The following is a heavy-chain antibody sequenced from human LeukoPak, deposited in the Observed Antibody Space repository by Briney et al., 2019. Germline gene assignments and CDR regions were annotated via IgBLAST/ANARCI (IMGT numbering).Heavy chain of an antibody. CDR3: VGGPISAAGEDY. V-gene: IGHV3-21*01. D-gene: IGHD6-13*01. CDR2: ISGGSGYI. CDR1: GFTFSSYS. J-gene: IGHJ4*02. Sequence: GGPLRLSCAASGFTFSSYSKNWLRQAPGKGLEWVSSISGGSGYIHYAVSVKGRFTIYRDNAKNSLYLQIHSLRAEDTAVYYCVGGPISAAGEDYGGQGILVTVS.